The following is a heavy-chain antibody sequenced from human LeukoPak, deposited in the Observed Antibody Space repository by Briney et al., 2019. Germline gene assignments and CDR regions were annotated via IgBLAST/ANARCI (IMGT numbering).Heavy chain of an antibody. V-gene: IGHV3-30*18. J-gene: IGHJ3*02. Sequence: GGSLRLSCAASGFSFITYAMHWVRQAPGKGLEWVAVISFDVSNKYYADSVKGRFTISRDNSKNTVYLQMNSLRAEDTAVCSCAKGALPRRHDGFDIWGQGTMVTVS. CDR1: GFSFITYA. CDR3: AKGALPRRHDGFDI. CDR2: ISFDVSNK.